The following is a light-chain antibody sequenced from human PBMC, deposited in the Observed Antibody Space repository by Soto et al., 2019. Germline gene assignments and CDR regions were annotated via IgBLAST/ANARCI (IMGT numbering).Light chain of an antibody. CDR1: LSVSSSY. J-gene: IGKJ4*01. CDR3: QQYGSSPLT. CDR2: GAS. Sequence: EIVLTQSPGTLSLSPGERATLSCRASLSVSSSYLAWYQQKPGQAPRLLVYGASSRATGIPDRFSGSGSGTDFTLTISILEPEDFAVYFCQQYGSSPLTFGGGTKVEIK. V-gene: IGKV3-20*01.